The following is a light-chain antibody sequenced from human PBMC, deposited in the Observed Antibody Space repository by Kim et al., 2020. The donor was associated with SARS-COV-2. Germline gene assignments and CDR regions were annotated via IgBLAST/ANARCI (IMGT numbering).Light chain of an antibody. Sequence: DIVLTQSPATLSLSPGERATLSCRASQSVSTYLAWYQQRSGQAPRVLIYDASNRATGIPARFSGSGSGTDFTLTISSLQPEDFAVYYWQERKSRPPTFGGGNKVDIK. CDR1: QSVSTY. CDR3: QERKSRPPT. J-gene: IGKJ4*01. CDR2: DAS. V-gene: IGKV3-11*01.